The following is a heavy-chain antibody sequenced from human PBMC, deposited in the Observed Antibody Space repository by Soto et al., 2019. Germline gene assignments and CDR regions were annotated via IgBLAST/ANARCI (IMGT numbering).Heavy chain of an antibody. V-gene: IGHV4-59*01. CDR1: GGSISSYY. CDR2: IYYSGST. J-gene: IGHJ4*02. CDR3: ARVNYGYCSGGSCYSDVSLFDY. Sequence: SETLSLTCTVSGGSISSYYWIWVRQPPGKGLEWIGYIYYSGSTNYNPSLKSRVTISVDTSKNQFSLKLSSVTAADTAVYYCARVNYGYCSGGSCYSDVSLFDYWGQGTLVTVSS. D-gene: IGHD2-15*01.